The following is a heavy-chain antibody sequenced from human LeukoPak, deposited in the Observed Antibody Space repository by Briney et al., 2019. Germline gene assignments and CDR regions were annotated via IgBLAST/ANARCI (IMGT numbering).Heavy chain of an antibody. D-gene: IGHD2-2*01. CDR1: GFTFSDYY. V-gene: IGHV3-11*03. Sequence: GGSLRLSCAASGFTFSDYYMSWIRQAPGKGLEWVSYITGSSSNTDYADSVKGRFTISRDNAKNSLYLQINSLRAEDTAVYYCARRGYCSSTRCYASYYGMDVWGQGTTVTVSS. CDR2: ITGSSSNT. J-gene: IGHJ6*02. CDR3: ARRGYCSSTRCYASYYGMDV.